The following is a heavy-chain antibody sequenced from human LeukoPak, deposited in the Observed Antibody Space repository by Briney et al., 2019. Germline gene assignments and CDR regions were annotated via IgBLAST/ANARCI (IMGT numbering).Heavy chain of an antibody. J-gene: IGHJ4*02. CDR1: GGSFSGYY. Sequence: SETLSLTCAVYGGSFSGYYWSWIRQPPGKGLEWIGEINHSGSTNYNPSLKSRVTISVDTSKNQFSLKLSSVNAADTAVYYCARVVVAATVYFDYWGQGTLVTVSS. CDR3: ARVVVAATVYFDY. CDR2: INHSGST. D-gene: IGHD2-15*01. V-gene: IGHV4-34*01.